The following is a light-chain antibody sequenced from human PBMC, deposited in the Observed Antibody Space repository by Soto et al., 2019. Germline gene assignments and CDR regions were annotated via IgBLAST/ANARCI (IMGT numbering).Light chain of an antibody. V-gene: IGKV1-5*03. J-gene: IGKJ1*01. CDR1: QSINIW. Sequence: DIQISQSPSTLTASVGDRVSFTCRPRQSINIWLAWYQQKPGKAPNLLVYKASSLESGVPSRFSGSGSGTEFTLTISSLQPDDFATYYCQQYNNYSPWTFGQGTKVDIK. CDR3: QQYNNYSPWT. CDR2: KAS.